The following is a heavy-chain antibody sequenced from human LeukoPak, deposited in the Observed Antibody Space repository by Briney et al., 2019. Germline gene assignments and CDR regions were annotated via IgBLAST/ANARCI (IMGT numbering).Heavy chain of an antibody. CDR3: ARQTPAAERYFDY. J-gene: IGHJ4*02. CDR2: IYTSGNT. D-gene: IGHD6-13*01. V-gene: IGHV4-59*10. CDR1: GGSFSGYY. Sequence: SETLSLTCAVYGGSFSGYYWSWIRQPAGKGLEWIGRIYTSGNTNYNPSLKSRITMSVGTSKNQVSLNLSSVTAADTAVYYCARQTPAAERYFDYWGQGTLVTVSS.